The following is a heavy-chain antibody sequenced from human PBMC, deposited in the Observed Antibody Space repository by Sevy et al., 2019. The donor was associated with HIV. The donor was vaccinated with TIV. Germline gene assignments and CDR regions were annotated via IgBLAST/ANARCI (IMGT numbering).Heavy chain of an antibody. J-gene: IGHJ5*02. CDR2: ISAYNGNT. V-gene: IGHV1-18*01. D-gene: IGHD3-10*01. CDR3: ARHYYGSGSYYNGGWFDP. Sequence: ASVKVSCKASGYTFTSYGISWVRQAPGQGLESMGWISAYNGNTNYAQKLQGRVTMTTDTSTSTAYMELRSLRSDDTAVYYCARHYYGSGSYYNGGWFDPWGQRTLVTVSS. CDR1: GYTFTSYG.